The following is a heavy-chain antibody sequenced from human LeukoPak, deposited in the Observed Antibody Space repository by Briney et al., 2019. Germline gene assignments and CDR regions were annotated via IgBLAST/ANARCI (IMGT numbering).Heavy chain of an antibody. J-gene: IGHJ4*02. CDR1: GFTFSSYA. CDR3: ARDRGRYSYVMGYFDY. V-gene: IGHV3-30*04. Sequence: PGGSLRLSCAASGFTFSSYAMHWVRQAPGKGLEWVAVISYDGSNKYYADSVKGRFTISRDNSKNTLYLQMNSLRAEDTAVYYCARDRGRYSYVMGYFDYWGQGTLVTVSS. D-gene: IGHD5-18*01. CDR2: ISYDGSNK.